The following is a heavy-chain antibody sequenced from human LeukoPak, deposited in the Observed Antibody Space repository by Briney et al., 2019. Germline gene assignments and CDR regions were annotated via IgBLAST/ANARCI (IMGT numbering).Heavy chain of an antibody. Sequence: ASVKVSCKASGYTFSNHDINWVRQATGQGLEWMGWMNPNSGNTGYAQKFQGRVTMTRNTSISTAYMELSSLRSEDTAVYYCARIMVRGVTNLGYWGQGTLVTVSS. CDR1: GYTFSNHD. CDR3: ARIMVRGVTNLGY. J-gene: IGHJ4*02. V-gene: IGHV1-8*01. CDR2: MNPNSGNT. D-gene: IGHD3-10*01.